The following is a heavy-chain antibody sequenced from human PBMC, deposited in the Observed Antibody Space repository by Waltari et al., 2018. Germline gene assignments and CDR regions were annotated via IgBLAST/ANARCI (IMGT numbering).Heavy chain of an antibody. Sequence: QVQLQQWGAGLLKPSETLSLTCAVYGGSFSGYYWSWIRQPPGKGLEWLGEINHSGSTNYNPSLKSRVTISVDTSKNQFSLKLSSVTAADTAVYYCARGNYITMIVVVIKAGFDYWGQGTLVTVSS. D-gene: IGHD3-22*01. CDR2: INHSGST. J-gene: IGHJ4*02. CDR3: ARGNYITMIVVVIKAGFDY. CDR1: GGSFSGYY. V-gene: IGHV4-34*01.